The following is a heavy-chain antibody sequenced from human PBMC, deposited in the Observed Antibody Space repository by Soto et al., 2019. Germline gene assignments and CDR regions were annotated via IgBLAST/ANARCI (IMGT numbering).Heavy chain of an antibody. V-gene: IGHV1-46*01. CDR1: GYTFTSYY. Sequence: ASVKVSCKASGYTFTSYYMNWVRQAPGQGLEWMGIINPSGGYTTYAQRFLGRVTITADESMTTAYMELNGLRSEDTAVYYCARGPDYAGYIDDWGQGSLVTVSS. J-gene: IGHJ4*02. CDR3: ARGPDYAGYIDD. CDR2: INPSGGYT. D-gene: IGHD4-17*01.